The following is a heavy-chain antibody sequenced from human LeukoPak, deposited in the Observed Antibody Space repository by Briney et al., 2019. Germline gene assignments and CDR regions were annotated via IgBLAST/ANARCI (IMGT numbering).Heavy chain of an antibody. CDR1: GSSISSSSYY. D-gene: IGHD6-25*01. J-gene: IGHJ3*02. CDR3: ASAEAEEIDAFDI. V-gene: IGHV4-39*01. CDR2: IYYSGST. Sequence: SETLSLTCTVSGSSISSSSYYWGWIRQPPGKGLEWIGSIYYSGSTYYNPSLKSRVTISVDTSMNQFSLKLSSVTAADTAVYYCASAEAEEIDAFDIWGQGTMVTVSS.